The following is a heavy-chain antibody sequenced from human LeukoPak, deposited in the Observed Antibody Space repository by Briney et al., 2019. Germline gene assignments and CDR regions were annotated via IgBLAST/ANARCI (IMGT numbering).Heavy chain of an antibody. CDR3: ARDSIRGHDFWSGYYAYYYYYMDV. V-gene: IGHV4-4*07. Sequence: SETLSLTCTVSGGSISSYYWSWIRQPAGKGLEWIGRIYTSGSTNYNPSLKSRVTMSVDTSKNQFSLKLSSVTAADTAVYYCARDSIRGHDFWSGYYAYYYYYMDVWGKGTTVTVSS. CDR1: GGSISSYY. CDR2: IYTSGST. J-gene: IGHJ6*03. D-gene: IGHD3-3*01.